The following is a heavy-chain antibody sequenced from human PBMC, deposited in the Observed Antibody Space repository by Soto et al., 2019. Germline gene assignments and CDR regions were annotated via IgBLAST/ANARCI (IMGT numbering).Heavy chain of an antibody. J-gene: IGHJ5*02. CDR1: GFTFSSYR. CDR3: ARAASAVPAAILRSFDP. V-gene: IGHV3-21*01. CDR2: ISSSSSYI. D-gene: IGHD2-2*02. Sequence: GASLKISCAASGFTFSSYRMNWVRQAPGKVLEWVSSISSSSSYIYYADSVKGRFTISRDNAKNSLYLQMNSLRAEDTAVYYCARAASAVPAAILRSFDPWGQGTRVTVSS.